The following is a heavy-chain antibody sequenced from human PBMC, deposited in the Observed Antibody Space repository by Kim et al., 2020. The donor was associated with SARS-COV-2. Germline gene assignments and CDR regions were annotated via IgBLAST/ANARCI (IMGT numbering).Heavy chain of an antibody. D-gene: IGHD1-26*01. CDR3: ARDVELGLDY. Sequence: GGSLRLSCAASGFTFSSYAMHWVRQAPGKGLEWVAVISYDGSNKYYVDSVKGRFTISRDNSKNTLYLQMNSLRAEDTAVYYCARDVELGLDYWGQGTLVTVSS. V-gene: IGHV3-30*04. CDR2: ISYDGSNK. J-gene: IGHJ4*02. CDR1: GFTFSSYA.